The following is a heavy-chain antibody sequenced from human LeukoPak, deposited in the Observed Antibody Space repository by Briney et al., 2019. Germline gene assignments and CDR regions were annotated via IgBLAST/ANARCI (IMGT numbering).Heavy chain of an antibody. V-gene: IGHV3-7*02. J-gene: IGHJ4*02. CDR2: INQDGSEE. CDR3: ARPYDSNRDHSGYGY. Sequence: GSLRLSCATSGFTFSNYWMSWVRQAPGKGLEWVANINQDGSEEYYVDSVRGRFTISRDNAKNSLYPQMNSLRAEDTAVYYCARPYDSNRDHSGYGYWGRGTLVTVSS. CDR1: GFTFSNYW. D-gene: IGHD5-12*01.